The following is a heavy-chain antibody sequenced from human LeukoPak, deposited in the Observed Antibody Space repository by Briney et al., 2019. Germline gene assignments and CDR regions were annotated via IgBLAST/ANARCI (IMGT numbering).Heavy chain of an antibody. CDR1: GGSFSGYY. Sequence: SETLSLTCAVYGGSFSGYYWSWIRQPPGKGLEWIGEINHSGSTNYNPSLKSRVTISVDTSKNQFSLKLSSVTAADTAVYYCARDRVRYYYYYMDVWGKGTTVTVSS. J-gene: IGHJ6*03. CDR3: ARDRVRYYYYYMDV. CDR2: INHSGST. V-gene: IGHV4-34*01.